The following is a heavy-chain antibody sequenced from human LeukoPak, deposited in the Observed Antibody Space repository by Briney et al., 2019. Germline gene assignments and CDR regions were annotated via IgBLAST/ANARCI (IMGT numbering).Heavy chain of an antibody. D-gene: IGHD6-19*01. Sequence: GTSLRLSCAASGFTFSTYGMHWVRQAPGKGLECVAGIWEDGSNIYYADSVKGRFIISRDNSKNTLYLQMNSLRAEDTAVYYCARAGYNSGWYEYWGQGTLVTASS. V-gene: IGHV3-33*01. CDR1: GFTFSTYG. CDR2: IWEDGSNI. J-gene: IGHJ4*02. CDR3: ARAGYNSGWYEY.